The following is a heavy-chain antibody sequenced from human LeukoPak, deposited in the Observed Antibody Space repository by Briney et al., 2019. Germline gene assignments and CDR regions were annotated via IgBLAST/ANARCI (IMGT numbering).Heavy chain of an antibody. CDR3: ARQTYCRSGSFLIDY. J-gene: IGHJ4*02. CDR1: GGSISSNSY. CDR2: IYYRGST. Sequence: PSETLSLTCTVSGGSISSNSYWGWIRQPPGKGLEWIGNIYYRGSTYYNPSLKSRVTISVDTSKNQFSLKVSSVTAADTAVYYCARQTYCRSGSFLIDYWGQGTLVTVSS. V-gene: IGHV4-39*01. D-gene: IGHD2-15*01.